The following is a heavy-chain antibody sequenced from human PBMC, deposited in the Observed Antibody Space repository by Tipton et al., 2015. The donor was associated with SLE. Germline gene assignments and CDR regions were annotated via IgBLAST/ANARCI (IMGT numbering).Heavy chain of an antibody. CDR2: IDHSGST. V-gene: IGHV4-59*01. D-gene: IGHD3-16*01. J-gene: IGHJ4*02. Sequence: TLSLTCSVSGGSLGSYFWTWIRQPPGKGLESIGYIDHSGSTGYNPSLKSRVTMSVDTSNNQFSLKLSSVTAADTAVYYCARGGDYDYAPPDVWGQRSLVTVSS. CDR3: ARGGDYDYAPPDV. CDR1: GGSLGSYF.